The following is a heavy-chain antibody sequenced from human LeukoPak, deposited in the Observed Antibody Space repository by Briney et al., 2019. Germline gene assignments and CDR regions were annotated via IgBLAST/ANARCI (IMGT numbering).Heavy chain of an antibody. J-gene: IGHJ6*03. CDR1: GGSITSSSYY. CDR2: IYYSGST. CDR3: ARFDYYYYYYMDV. D-gene: IGHD3-9*01. Sequence: PSQTLSLTCTVSGGSITSSSYYWGWIRQPPGKGLEWIGSIYYSGSTNYNPSLKSRVTISVDTSKNQFSLKLSSVTAADTAVYYCARFDYYYYYYMDVWGKGTTVTVSS. V-gene: IGHV4-39*07.